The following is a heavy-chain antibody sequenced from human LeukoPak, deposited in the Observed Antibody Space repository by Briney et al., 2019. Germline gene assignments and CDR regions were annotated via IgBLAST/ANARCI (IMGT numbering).Heavy chain of an antibody. J-gene: IGHJ4*02. D-gene: IGHD6-19*01. CDR2: TNPNTGAT. CDR3: ARDRVGSGWPRPWYFEF. V-gene: IGHV1-2*02. Sequence: ASVKVSCKPAGYTFTGYDLHWVRQPPGQGLEWMGWTNPNTGATIYAEKFQGRVTMTRDPSIDTAYVEMRSLRSDDTAVYYCARDRVGSGWPRPWYFEFWGQGTLITVSS. CDR1: GYTFTGYD.